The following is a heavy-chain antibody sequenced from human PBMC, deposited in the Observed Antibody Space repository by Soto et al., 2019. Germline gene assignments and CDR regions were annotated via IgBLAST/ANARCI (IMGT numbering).Heavy chain of an antibody. Sequence: GGSLRLSCAASGFTFSSYAMSWVRQAPGKGLEWVSAISGSGGSTYYADSVKGRFTISRDNSKNTLYLQMNSLRAEDTAVYYCAKRATKEYSSSSAFDYWGQGTLVTVSS. J-gene: IGHJ4*02. CDR3: AKRATKEYSSSSAFDY. V-gene: IGHV3-23*01. CDR1: GFTFSSYA. CDR2: ISGSGGST. D-gene: IGHD6-6*01.